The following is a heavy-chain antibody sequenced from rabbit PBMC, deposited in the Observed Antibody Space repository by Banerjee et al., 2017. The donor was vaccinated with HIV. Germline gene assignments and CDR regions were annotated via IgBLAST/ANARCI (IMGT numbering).Heavy chain of an antibody. CDR3: ARDGGLWSLDL. V-gene: IGHV1S45*01. D-gene: IGHD2-1*01. J-gene: IGHJ3*01. CDR2: ISAGSSGST. Sequence: QEQLVESGGGLVKPGGTLTLTCKASGIDFSSSYWICWVRQAPGKGLEWIACISAGSSGSTYYASWAKGRFTISITSSTTVTLQMTSLTAADTATYFCARDGGLWSLDLWGQGTLVTVS. CDR1: GIDFSSSYW.